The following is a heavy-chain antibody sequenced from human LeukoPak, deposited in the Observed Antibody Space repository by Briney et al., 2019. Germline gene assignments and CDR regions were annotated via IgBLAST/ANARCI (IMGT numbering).Heavy chain of an antibody. V-gene: IGHV5-51*01. CDR1: GYRFTSYW. D-gene: IGHD1-26*01. CDR3: ARHPPSGSYPGG. Sequence: GASLKISWKGSGYRFTSYWIGWVRQMPGKGLEWMGMIYPGDSDTRYSPSFQGQVTISADKSISTSYLQWSSLTASDTAMYYCARHPPSGSYPGGWGQGTLVTVSS. J-gene: IGHJ4*02. CDR2: IYPGDSDT.